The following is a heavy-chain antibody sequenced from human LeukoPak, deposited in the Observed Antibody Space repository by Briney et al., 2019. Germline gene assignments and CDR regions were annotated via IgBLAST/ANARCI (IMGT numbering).Heavy chain of an antibody. CDR2: IYSGDNT. Sequence: PGGSLRLSCAASGFTVSNNYMSWVRQAPGKGLEWVSVIYSGDNTYYAESVKGRFTISRDNSKNTLFLQMNRLRAEDTAVCYCAGRRVLDASFDYWGQGTLVTVSS. D-gene: IGHD3-16*01. J-gene: IGHJ4*02. CDR3: AGRRVLDASFDY. CDR1: GFTVSNNY. V-gene: IGHV3-66*02.